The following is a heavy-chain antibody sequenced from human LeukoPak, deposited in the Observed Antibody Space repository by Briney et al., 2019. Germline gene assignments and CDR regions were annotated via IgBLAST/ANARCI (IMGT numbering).Heavy chain of an antibody. CDR3: AREFNTIGNFDY. CDR2: IYVTGNYI. D-gene: IGHD1-14*01. J-gene: IGHJ4*02. V-gene: IGHV3-21*01. CDR1: GFTFSRFS. Sequence: GGSLRLSCATSGFTFSRFSFRWVRQAPGKGLEWVASIYVTGNYINYADSVKGRVTISRDNAKNSVYQQMNSLRAEDTAVYYCAREFNTIGNFDYWGQGTLVTVSS.